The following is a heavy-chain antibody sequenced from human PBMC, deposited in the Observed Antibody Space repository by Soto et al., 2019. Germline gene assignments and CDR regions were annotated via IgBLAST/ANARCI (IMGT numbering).Heavy chain of an antibody. CDR2: IIPLFGTT. J-gene: IGHJ4*02. Sequence: QVHLVQSGAEVKKPGSSVKVSCRASGGTFNTYGFNWVRQAPGQGLEWMGGIIPLFGTTTYAQNFQGRITISADQSTTKAYMEMSGLTSEETAVYFCARGGELAGWMPFDSWGQGTLVTVSS. CDR3: ARGGELAGWMPFDS. V-gene: IGHV1-69*01. D-gene: IGHD6-19*01. CDR1: GGTFNTYG.